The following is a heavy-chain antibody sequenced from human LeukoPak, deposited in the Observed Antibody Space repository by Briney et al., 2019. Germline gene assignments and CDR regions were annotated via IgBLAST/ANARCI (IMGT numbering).Heavy chain of an antibody. V-gene: IGHV3-30-3*01. CDR1: GFTFSSYA. CDR2: ISYDGSNK. J-gene: IGHJ4*02. D-gene: IGHD3-10*01. Sequence: PGGSLRLSCAASGFTFSSYAMHWVRQAPGKGLEWVAVISYDGSNKYYADSVKGRFTISRDNSKNTLYLQMNSLRAEDTAVYYCASLSRRVFDYWGQGTLVIVSS. CDR3: ASLSRRVFDY.